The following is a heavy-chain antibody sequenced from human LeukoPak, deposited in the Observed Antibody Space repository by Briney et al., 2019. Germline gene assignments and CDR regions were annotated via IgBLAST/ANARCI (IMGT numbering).Heavy chain of an antibody. D-gene: IGHD3-22*01. CDR2: ISYDGSNK. Sequence: GGSLRLSCAASGFTFSSYAMHWVRQAPGKGLEWVAVISYDGSNKYYADSVKGRFTISRDNSKNTLCLQMNSLRAEDTAVYYCARVAPQPYYDSSGYYYARPQFAFDIWGQGTMVTVSS. CDR3: ARVAPQPYYDSSGYYYARPQFAFDI. CDR1: GFTFSSYA. V-gene: IGHV3-30-3*01. J-gene: IGHJ3*02.